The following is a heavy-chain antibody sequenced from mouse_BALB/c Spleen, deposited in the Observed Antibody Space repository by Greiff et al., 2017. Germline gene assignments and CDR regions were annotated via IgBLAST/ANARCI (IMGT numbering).Heavy chain of an antibody. CDR1: GFTFSDYY. D-gene: IGHD4-1*01. J-gene: IGHJ3*01. CDR3: ARDCGTLTGSFAY. CDR2: ISDGGSYT. Sequence: EVKLVESGGGLVKPGGSLKLSCAASGFTFSDYYMYWVRQTPEKRLEWVATISDGGSYTYYPDSVKGRFTISRDNAKNNLYLQMSSLKSEDTAMYYCARDCGTLTGSFAYWGQGTLVTVSA. V-gene: IGHV5-4*02.